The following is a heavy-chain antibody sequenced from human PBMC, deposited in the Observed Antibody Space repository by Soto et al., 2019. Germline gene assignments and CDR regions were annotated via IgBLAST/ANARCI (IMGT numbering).Heavy chain of an antibody. D-gene: IGHD1-20*01. Sequence: QITLKESGPTLLEPTQTLTLTCSFSGFSLTSSGVGVGWLRQAPGKALECLGIIYWDGDRRYNPSLRQRLTITKDTSKNHVVLTMTYMEPVDTVTYYCAHRVPYNSYWDVGWFDPWGQGTLVTVS. CDR2: IYWDGDR. CDR1: GFSLTSSGVG. J-gene: IGHJ5*02. CDR3: AHRVPYNSYWDVGWFDP. V-gene: IGHV2-5*02.